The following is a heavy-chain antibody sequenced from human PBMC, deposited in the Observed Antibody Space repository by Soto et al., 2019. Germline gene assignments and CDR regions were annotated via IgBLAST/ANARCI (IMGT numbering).Heavy chain of an antibody. D-gene: IGHD3-22*01. CDR3: AKGGGSKDYYDSSGYYLYYYYAMDV. V-gene: IGHV3-23*01. CDR1: GFTFSSYA. J-gene: IGHJ6*02. Sequence: EVQLLESGGGLVQPGGSLRLSCAASGFTFSSYAMTWVRQAPGKGLEWVSALSGSGVSTYYADSVKGRFTISRDNSKNTLYLTMTSLRAEDTAVYYCAKGGGSKDYYDSSGYYLYYYYAMDVWGQGTTVTVSS. CDR2: LSGSGVST.